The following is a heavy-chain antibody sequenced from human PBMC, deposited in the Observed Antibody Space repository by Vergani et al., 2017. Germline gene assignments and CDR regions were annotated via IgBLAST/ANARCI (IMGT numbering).Heavy chain of an antibody. CDR1: GFTFSDYY. V-gene: IGHV3-11*01. J-gene: IGHJ5*02. D-gene: IGHD3-3*01. Sequence: QVQLVESGGGLVKPGGSLRLSCAASGFTFSDYYMSWIRQAPGKGLEWVSYISSSGSTIYYADSVKGRLTISRDNAKNSLYLQMNSLRAEDTAVYYCARITYYDFWSGHGRWFDPWGQGTLVTVSS. CDR2: ISSSGSTI. CDR3: ARITYYDFWSGHGRWFDP.